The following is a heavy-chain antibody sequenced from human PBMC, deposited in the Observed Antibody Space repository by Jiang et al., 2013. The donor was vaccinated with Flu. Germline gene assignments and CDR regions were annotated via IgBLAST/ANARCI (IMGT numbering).Heavy chain of an antibody. Sequence: GLVQPGGSLRLSCAASGFTFSSYEMNWVRQXPGKGLEWVSYISSSGSTIYYADSVKGRFTISRDNAKNSLYLQMNSLRAEDTAVYYCASLVGATVYYYYGMDVWGQGTTVTVSS. CDR1: GFTFSSYE. D-gene: IGHD1-26*01. J-gene: IGHJ6*02. CDR3: ASLVGATVYYYYGMDV. V-gene: IGHV3-48*03. CDR2: ISSSGSTI.